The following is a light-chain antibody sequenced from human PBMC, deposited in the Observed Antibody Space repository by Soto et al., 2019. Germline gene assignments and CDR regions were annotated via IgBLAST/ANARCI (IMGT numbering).Light chain of an antibody. CDR3: LQHNSHPFT. CDR1: QGIRND. V-gene: IGKV1-17*01. Sequence: DIQMTQSTSSLSASVGDRVTITCRASQGIRNDLTWYQQKLGKAPKRLITAASSLQSGVPSRFSGSGSGTDFTLTISGLQPVDLATYYCLQHNSHPFTFGGGTKVEIE. J-gene: IGKJ4*01. CDR2: AAS.